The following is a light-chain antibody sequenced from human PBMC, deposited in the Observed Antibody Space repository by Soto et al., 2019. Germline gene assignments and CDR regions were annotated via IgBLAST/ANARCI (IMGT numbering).Light chain of an antibody. V-gene: IGKV1-17*01. Sequence: DIQVTQSPSSLSASVGDRVTITCRASQGIRDDLAWYQQKPGNAPKRLIYAASSLQSGVPLRFSGSGFGTEFTLTISSLQPEDFATYYCLLHNTYPWTFGQGTKVDIK. CDR1: QGIRDD. CDR2: AAS. CDR3: LLHNTYPWT. J-gene: IGKJ1*01.